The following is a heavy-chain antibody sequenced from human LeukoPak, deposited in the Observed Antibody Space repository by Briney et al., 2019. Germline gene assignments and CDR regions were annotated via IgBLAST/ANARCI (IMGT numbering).Heavy chain of an antibody. Sequence: QPGGSLRLSCAASGFTFSSYAMHWVRQAPGKGLEWVAVISYDGSNKYYADSVKGRFTISRDNSKNTLYLQMNSLRAEDTAVYYCARGILTPGDEYFDYWGQGTLVTVSS. V-gene: IGHV3-30-3*01. D-gene: IGHD3-9*01. CDR1: GFTFSSYA. CDR2: ISYDGSNK. J-gene: IGHJ4*02. CDR3: ARGILTPGDEYFDY.